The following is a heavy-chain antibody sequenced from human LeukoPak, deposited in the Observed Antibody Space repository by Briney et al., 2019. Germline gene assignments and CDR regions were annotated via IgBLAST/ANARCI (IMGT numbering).Heavy chain of an antibody. D-gene: IGHD3-22*01. J-gene: IGHJ4*02. CDR2: IYPGDSDT. V-gene: IGHV5-51*01. Sequence: GESMLTCCKGSGYSITSYWIGWVRQMPGKGLEWMGIIYPGDSDTRYSPSFQGQVTISAYKSISTAYLQWSHLNASDTAMYYCARQWEGYYYDSSGSRGYFDYLGQGTLVTVSS. CDR3: ARQWEGYYYDSSGSRGYFDY. CDR1: GYSITSYW.